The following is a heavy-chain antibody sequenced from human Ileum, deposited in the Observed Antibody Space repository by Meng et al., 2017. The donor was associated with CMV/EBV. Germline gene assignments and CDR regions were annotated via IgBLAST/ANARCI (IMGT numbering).Heavy chain of an antibody. CDR1: GGTFSSYD. Sequence: SVKVSCKASGGTFSSYDISWVRQAPGQGLEWMGGIIPIFGTANYAQKFQGRVTITTDESTSTAYMELSSLRSEDTAVYYCASPASISGGMAVWGQGTTVTVSS. CDR2: IIPIFGTA. CDR3: ASPASISGGMAV. V-gene: IGHV1-69*05. J-gene: IGHJ6*02. D-gene: IGHD3-10*01.